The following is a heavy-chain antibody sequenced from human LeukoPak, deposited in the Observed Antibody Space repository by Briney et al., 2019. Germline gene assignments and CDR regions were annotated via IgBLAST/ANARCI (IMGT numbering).Heavy chain of an antibody. CDR1: GYTFTXXX. J-gene: IGHJ4*02. D-gene: IGHD5-24*01. Sequence: ASVNVSCKASGYTFTXXXXXXVRQPPGQXXXXXGIINPSGGSTSYXXKFQGRVTMTRDTSTSTVYMELSSLRSEDTAVYYCARSLNYRLAGSDHWGQGTLVTVSS. V-gene: IGHV1-46*01. CDR2: INPSGGST. CDR3: ARSLNYRLAGSDH.